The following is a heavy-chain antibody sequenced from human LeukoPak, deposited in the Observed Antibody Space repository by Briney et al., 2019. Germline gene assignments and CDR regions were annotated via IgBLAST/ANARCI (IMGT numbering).Heavy chain of an antibody. CDR2: IYPGDSDT. D-gene: IGHD4-23*01. CDR1: GYIFTNYW. Sequence: GESLKISCKGSGYIFTNYWIAWVRQMPGKGLEWMGIIYPGDSDTRYSPSFQGQVTISADKSINTAYLQWSSLKASDTAMYYCARRVVNNRNWYFNLWGRGTLVTVSS. CDR3: ARRVVNNRNWYFNL. V-gene: IGHV5-51*01. J-gene: IGHJ2*01.